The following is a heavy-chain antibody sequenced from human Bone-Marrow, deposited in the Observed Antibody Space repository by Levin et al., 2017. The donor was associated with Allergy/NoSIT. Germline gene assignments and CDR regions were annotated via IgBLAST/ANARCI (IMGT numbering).Heavy chain of an antibody. V-gene: IGHV3-53*01. CDR2: IYRDGT. CDR3: TRDLGRGSNWYGHEH. D-gene: IGHD5-24*01. J-gene: IGHJ1*01. Sequence: GGSLRLSCAASGFSVRGTYMSWVRQAPGRGPQWVSIIYRDGTYYENSVKGRFTISRDTSKNTMYLQMNRLRAEDTAVYYCTRDLGRGSNWYGHEHWGQGTLIIVSS. CDR1: GFSVRGTY.